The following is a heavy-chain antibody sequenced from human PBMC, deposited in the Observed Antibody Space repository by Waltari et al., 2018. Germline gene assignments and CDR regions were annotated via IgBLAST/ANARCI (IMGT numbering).Heavy chain of an antibody. CDR3: TTLARGESGDY. V-gene: IGHV3-7*01. D-gene: IGHD3-10*01. Sequence: EVQLVESGGGLVQPGGSLRLSCAASGFTFNTYWMKWIRQAPGKGLEWVANINPDGSQKFYVDSVKGRFTISSDNAQNSLYLHMNNLRAEDTAVYYFTTLARGESGDYWGQGTLVTVSS. CDR2: INPDGSQK. J-gene: IGHJ4*02. CDR1: GFTFNTYW.